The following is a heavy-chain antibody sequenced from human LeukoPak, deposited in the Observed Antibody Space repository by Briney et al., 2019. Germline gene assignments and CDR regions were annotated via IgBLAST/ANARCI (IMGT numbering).Heavy chain of an antibody. CDR2: IYYTET. Sequence: SETLSLTCTVSGGSVSNYYWGWTRQSPGRGREWIAYIYYTETSYNPSLKSRVTISADTSKNQFSLKLYSVTAADTAVYYCATRKLGNDYWGQGTLVTVSS. D-gene: IGHD7-27*01. CDR3: ATRKLGNDY. CDR1: GGSVSNYY. J-gene: IGHJ4*02. V-gene: IGHV4-59*02.